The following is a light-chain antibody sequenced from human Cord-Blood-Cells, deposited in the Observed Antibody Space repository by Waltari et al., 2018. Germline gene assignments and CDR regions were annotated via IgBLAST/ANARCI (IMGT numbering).Light chain of an antibody. CDR3: CSYAGSSTWV. CDR2: EVS. J-gene: IGLJ3*02. Sequence: QSALTQPASVSGSPGQSSTISCTGTSSAVGSYNLVPWYQQHPGKAPKLMIYEVSKRPSGVSNRFSGSKSGNTASLTISGLQAEDEADYYCCSYAGSSTWVFGGGTKLTVL. CDR1: SSAVGSYNL. V-gene: IGLV2-23*02.